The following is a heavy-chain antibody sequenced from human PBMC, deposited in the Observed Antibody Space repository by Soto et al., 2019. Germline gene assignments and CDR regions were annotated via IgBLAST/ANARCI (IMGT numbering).Heavy chain of an antibody. Sequence: GGSLRLSCAASGFTFSSYAMHWVRQAPGKVLEYVSAISSNGGSTYYADSVKGRFTISRDNSKNTLYLQMGSLRAEDMAVYYCARGAMYYYESSGSGFYYWGQGTLVTVSS. CDR1: GFTFSSYA. CDR3: ARGAMYYYESSGSGFYY. V-gene: IGHV3-64*02. D-gene: IGHD3-22*01. J-gene: IGHJ4*02. CDR2: ISSNGGST.